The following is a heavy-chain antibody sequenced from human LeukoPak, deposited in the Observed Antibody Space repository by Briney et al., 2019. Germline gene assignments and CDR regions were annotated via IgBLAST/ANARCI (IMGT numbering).Heavy chain of an antibody. CDR2: IYYSGNT. CDR1: GGSISSSSYY. CDR3: ARAGSSGYLIDY. D-gene: IGHD3-22*01. J-gene: IGHJ4*02. V-gene: IGHV4-61*05. Sequence: SETLSLTCTVSGGSISSSSYYWGWIRQPPGKGLEWIGYIYYSGNTNYNPSLKSRVTISIDTSKNQFSLKLTSVTAADTAVYYCARAGSSGYLIDYWGQGTLVTVSS.